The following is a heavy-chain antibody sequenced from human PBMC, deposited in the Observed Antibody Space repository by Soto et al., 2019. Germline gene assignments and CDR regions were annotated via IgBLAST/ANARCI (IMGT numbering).Heavy chain of an antibody. CDR2: IYYSGST. D-gene: IGHD3-16*01. V-gene: IGHV4-31*03. Sequence: QVQLQESGPGLVKPSQTLSLTCTVSGGSISSGGYYWSWIRQHPGKGLEWLGYIYYSGSTYYNPSLKSRVTISVDTSKNQCSLKLSSVTAADTAVYYCARAAPPYWAGPQGGEYYFDYWGQGTLVTVSS. CDR1: GGSISSGGYY. CDR3: ARAAPPYWAGPQGGEYYFDY. J-gene: IGHJ4*02.